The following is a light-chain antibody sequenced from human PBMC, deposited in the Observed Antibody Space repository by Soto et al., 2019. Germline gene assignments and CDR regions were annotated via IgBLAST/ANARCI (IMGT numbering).Light chain of an antibody. V-gene: IGLV1-51*01. CDR1: NSNIGHGY. CDR2: DNN. CDR3: ETWDSSLKSVV. J-gene: IGLJ2*01. Sequence: QSVLTQPPSVSAAPGQQVTISCSGSNSNIGHGYVCWYQQLPGTAPRLLIYDNNERPSGIPERFSGSQSGTTATLGITGLQTGDEADYYCETWDSSLKSVVFGGGTKLTVL.